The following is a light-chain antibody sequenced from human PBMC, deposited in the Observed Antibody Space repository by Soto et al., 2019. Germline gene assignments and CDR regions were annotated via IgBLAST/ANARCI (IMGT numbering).Light chain of an antibody. J-gene: IGKJ1*01. CDR2: KAS. CDR3: QQYSVYPWT. CDR1: QTISSW. V-gene: IGKV1-5*03. Sequence: DIQMTQSPSTLSASVGDRVSITCRASQTISSWLAWYQQKPGKAPKLLVYKASTLESGVPSRFSGSASGTEFTLTISILQPDDFATYYCQQYSVYPWTFGQGTKIDVK.